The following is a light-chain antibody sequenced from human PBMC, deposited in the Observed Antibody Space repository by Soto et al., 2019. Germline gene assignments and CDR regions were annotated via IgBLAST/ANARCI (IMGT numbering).Light chain of an antibody. CDR2: DAS. CDR1: QSISNN. V-gene: IGKV1-39*01. J-gene: IGKJ4*01. CDR3: QQSYSTPPLT. Sequence: DIQMTQSPSSLSASVGDRVTITCRASQSISNNINWYQQKPGKAPKLLIYDASSLQSGVPSRFSGSGSGTDFTLTISSLQPEDFATYYCQQSYSTPPLTFGGGTKVEIK.